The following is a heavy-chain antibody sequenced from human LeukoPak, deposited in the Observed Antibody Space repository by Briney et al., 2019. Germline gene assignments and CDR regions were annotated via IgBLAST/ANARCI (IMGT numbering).Heavy chain of an antibody. Sequence: SETLSLTCAVSGGSISSGGYSWSWIRQPPGKGLEWIGYIYHSGSTYYNPSLKSRVTVSVDRSKNQFSLKLSSVTAADTAVYYCARGVVVIDSFFDYWGQGTLVTVSS. V-gene: IGHV4-30-2*01. J-gene: IGHJ4*02. CDR3: ARGVVVIDSFFDY. CDR2: IYHSGST. D-gene: IGHD3-22*01. CDR1: GGSISSGGYS.